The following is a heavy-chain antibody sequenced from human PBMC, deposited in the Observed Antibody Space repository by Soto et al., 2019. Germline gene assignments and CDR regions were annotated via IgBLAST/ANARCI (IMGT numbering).Heavy chain of an antibody. D-gene: IGHD4-4*01. CDR1: GGSISSGDYY. V-gene: IGHV4-30-4*01. CDR3: ARSDNYVPFDH. Sequence: QVQLQESGPGLVKPSQTLSLTWTVSGGSISSGDYYWSWIRQPPGKGLEWIGYIYYSGFTYYNPSLNSRLTMSVDTSKNQFSLKLSSVIAADTAVYYCARSDNYVPFDHWGQGTLVTVSS. CDR2: IYYSGFT. J-gene: IGHJ4*02.